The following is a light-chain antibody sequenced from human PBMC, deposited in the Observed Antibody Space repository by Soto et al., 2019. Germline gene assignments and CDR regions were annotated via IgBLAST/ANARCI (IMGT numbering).Light chain of an antibody. CDR1: QSVSSY. Sequence: EIVLTQSPATLSLSPGERATLSCRASQSVSSYLAWYQQKPGQAPRLLIYDASSRATCIPARFSGSGSGTDFTLTISSLEPEDFAVYYCQQRSNWLFGGGTKVEIK. CDR2: DAS. V-gene: IGKV3-11*01. J-gene: IGKJ4*01. CDR3: QQRSNWL.